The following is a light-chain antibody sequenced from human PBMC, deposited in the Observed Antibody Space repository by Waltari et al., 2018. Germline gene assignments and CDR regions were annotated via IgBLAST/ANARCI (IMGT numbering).Light chain of an antibody. CDR2: GAS. CDR1: QSISSN. Sequence: DMQLTQSPSSLSASVEDRVTTTCRSSQSISSNLNWYQQQPGKAPKLLIYGASTLQSGVPSRFSGRGSGTDFTRTISSLQPADFATYFCQQTYSTFHTFGQGTKVDIK. V-gene: IGKV1-39*01. J-gene: IGKJ2*01. CDR3: QQTYSTFHT.